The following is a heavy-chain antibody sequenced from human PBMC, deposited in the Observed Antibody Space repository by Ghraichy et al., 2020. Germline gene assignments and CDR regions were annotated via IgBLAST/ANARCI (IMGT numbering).Heavy chain of an antibody. V-gene: IGHV2-5*02. CDR2: IYWDDDK. D-gene: IGHD1-26*01. CDR3: AQGDTVGATVAKFDY. CDR1: GFSLSTSGVG. J-gene: IGHJ4*02. Sequence: SGPTLVKPTQTLTLTCTFSGFSLSTSGVGVGWIRQPPGKALEWLALIYWDDDKRYSPSLKSRLTITKDTSKNLVVLTMTNMDPVDTATYYCAQGDTVGATVAKFDYWGQGTLVTVSS.